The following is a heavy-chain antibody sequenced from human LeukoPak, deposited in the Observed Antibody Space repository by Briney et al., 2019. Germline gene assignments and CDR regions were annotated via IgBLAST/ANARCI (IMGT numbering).Heavy chain of an antibody. CDR1: GVSFNSGNYH. Sequence: PSETLSLTCTVSGVSFNSGNYHWSWIPQPPGKGLEWIVCMYHSGSTYYNPALRSRVTISVDRSKNQFSLKLTSMTAADAAVYYCARGAAGPYYYDSSGYYYVDYWGQGTLVTVSS. V-gene: IGHV4-30-2*01. D-gene: IGHD3-22*01. CDR3: ARGAAGPYYYDSSGYYYVDY. CDR2: MYHSGST. J-gene: IGHJ4*02.